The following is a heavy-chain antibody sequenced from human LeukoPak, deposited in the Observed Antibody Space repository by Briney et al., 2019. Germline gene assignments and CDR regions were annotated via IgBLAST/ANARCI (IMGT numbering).Heavy chain of an antibody. V-gene: IGHV4-31*03. CDR1: GGTISSGDYY. Sequence: SETLSLTCTVSGGTISSGDYYWSWIRQHPGKGLEWIGYISYTGSTYYNPSLNSRVTISADTSENQFSLKLSSGTAADTAVYYCARDRSRYSSTWGFDYWGQGTLVTVSS. CDR2: ISYTGST. CDR3: ARDRSRYSSTWGFDY. J-gene: IGHJ4*02. D-gene: IGHD6-13*01.